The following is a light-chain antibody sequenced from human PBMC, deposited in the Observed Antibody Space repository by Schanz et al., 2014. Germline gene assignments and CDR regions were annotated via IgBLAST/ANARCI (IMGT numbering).Light chain of an antibody. Sequence: DIVMTQSPLSLPVPPGEPASISCRSSQSLLHSNGYNYLDWYLQKPGQSPQVLIYLGSNRASGVPDRFSGSGSGTDFTLKISRVEADDVGVYYCMQALEAPRTFGQGTNVEIK. CDR2: LGS. J-gene: IGKJ1*01. CDR1: QSLLHSNGYNY. CDR3: MQALEAPRT. V-gene: IGKV2-28*01.